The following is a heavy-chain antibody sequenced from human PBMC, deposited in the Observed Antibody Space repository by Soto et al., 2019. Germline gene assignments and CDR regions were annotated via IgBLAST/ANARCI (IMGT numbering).Heavy chain of an antibody. CDR3: ARKFYHDPTFDL. Sequence: LRLASASCGEIVRNWVMSVIWQAPGKGLEWVSSITSGVTTVSYADSVQGRFTISRDDALNSVFLQLHSLRADDTAVYYCARKFYHDPTFDLWGQGILVTVSS. V-gene: IGHV3-11*01. D-gene: IGHD3-16*01. CDR2: ITSGVTTV. CDR1: GEIVRNWV. J-gene: IGHJ5*02.